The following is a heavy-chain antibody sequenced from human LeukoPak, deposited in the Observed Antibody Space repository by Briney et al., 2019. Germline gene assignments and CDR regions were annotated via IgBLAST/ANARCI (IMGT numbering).Heavy chain of an antibody. Sequence: PGGSLRLSCAASGFTFSSYAMSWVRQAPGKGLEWVSAISGSGGSTYYADSVKGRFTISRDNSKDTLYLQMNSLRADDTAVYYCARGGYTGYDNFDYWGQGTLVTVSS. CDR3: ARGGYTGYDNFDY. CDR2: ISGSGGST. D-gene: IGHD5-12*01. V-gene: IGHV3-23*01. J-gene: IGHJ4*02. CDR1: GFTFSSYA.